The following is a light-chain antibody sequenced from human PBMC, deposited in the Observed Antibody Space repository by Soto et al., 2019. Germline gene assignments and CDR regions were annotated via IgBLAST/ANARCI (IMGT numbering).Light chain of an antibody. CDR1: QSVSSN. CDR2: GAS. Sequence: EIVMTQSPATLSVSPGERATLSCRASQSVSSNLAWYQHKPGQAPRLLIYGASTRATGIPARFSASGSGTEFSPTISRLQSENFAVYYCQQYNNWPPKQYTFGQGTKLEIK. J-gene: IGKJ2*01. CDR3: QQYNNWPPKQYT. V-gene: IGKV3-15*01.